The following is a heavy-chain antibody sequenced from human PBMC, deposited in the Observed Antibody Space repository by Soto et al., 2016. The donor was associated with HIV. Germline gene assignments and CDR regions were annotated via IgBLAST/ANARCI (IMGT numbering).Heavy chain of an antibody. D-gene: IGHD4-4*01. CDR3: ARDLLDYSANDY. CDR2: IARDGTSS. Sequence: EVQLVESGGGLVKPGGSLRLSCAASGFTFSSYSMNWVRQAPGKGLEWVSGIARDGTSSHHADSVRGRFIISRDNSKNTLYLQMNSLRAEDTAIYYCARDLLDYSANDYWGQGTLVTVSS. V-gene: IGHV3-23*04. J-gene: IGHJ4*02. CDR1: GFTFSSYS.